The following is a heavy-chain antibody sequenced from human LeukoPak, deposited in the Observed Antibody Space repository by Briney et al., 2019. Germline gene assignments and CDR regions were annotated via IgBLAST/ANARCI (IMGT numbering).Heavy chain of an antibody. CDR2: ISSSGSTI. J-gene: IGHJ4*02. D-gene: IGHD3-22*01. Sequence: KSGGSLRLSCAASGFTFSDYYMSWIRQAPGKGLEWVSYISSSGSTIYYADSVKGRFTISRDNAKNSLYLQMNSLRAEDTAVYYCARAGSYYYDSSPGYWGQGPLVTVSS. CDR1: GFTFSDYY. V-gene: IGHV3-11*01. CDR3: ARAGSYYYDSSPGY.